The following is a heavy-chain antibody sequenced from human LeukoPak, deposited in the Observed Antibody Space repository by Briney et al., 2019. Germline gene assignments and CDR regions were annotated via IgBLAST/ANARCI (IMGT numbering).Heavy chain of an antibody. D-gene: IGHD5-12*01. CDR1: GFTFSSYS. V-gene: IGHV3-21*01. Sequence: GGSLRLSCAASGFTFSSYSMNWVRQAPGKGLEWDSSNSSSSSYIYYADSVKGRFTISRDNAKNSLYLQMNSLRAEDTAVYYCARASSGYDFDYWGQGTLVTVSS. J-gene: IGHJ4*02. CDR2: NSSSSSYI. CDR3: ARASSGYDFDY.